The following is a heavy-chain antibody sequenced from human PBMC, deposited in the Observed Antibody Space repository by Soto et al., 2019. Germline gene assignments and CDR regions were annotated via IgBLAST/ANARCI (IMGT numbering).Heavy chain of an antibody. V-gene: IGHV3-15*07. D-gene: IGHD1-26*01. J-gene: IGHJ6*02. CDR1: GFTFSNAW. CDR3: NERLGASYEYYGIDV. Sequence: EVQLVESGGGLVKPGGSLRLSCAASGFTFSNAWMNWVRQAPGKGLEWVGRIKSKTDGGTTDYAAHVKGRFTISRDDSKKTLYLQVNSLYIVVEAVYYGNERLGASYEYYGIDVWGQGTTVSVS. CDR2: IKSKTDGGTT.